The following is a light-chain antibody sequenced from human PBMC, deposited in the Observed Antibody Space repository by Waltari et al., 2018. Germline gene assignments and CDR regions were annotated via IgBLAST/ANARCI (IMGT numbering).Light chain of an antibody. CDR1: QNIHKF. CDR2: AAF. CDR3: QQSYSTPYT. Sequence: DIHMTQSPSSLSASVGDRDSIPCRATQNIHKFLNWYQQQPGQAPTLLIYAAFNLQCGFPSLFSGRVSGTEFTLTISSLQPADFATYYCQQSYSTPYTFGQGTKVEIK. J-gene: IGKJ2*01. V-gene: IGKV1-39*01.